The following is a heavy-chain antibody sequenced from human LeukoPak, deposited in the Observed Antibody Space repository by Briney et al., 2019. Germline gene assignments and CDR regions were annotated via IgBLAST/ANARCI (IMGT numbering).Heavy chain of an antibody. J-gene: IGHJ4*02. CDR3: ARGTCYYDSSGYKN. CDR2: IKQDGSEK. V-gene: IGHV3-7*01. CDR1: GFTFSSYW. Sequence: PGGSLRLSCAASGFTFSSYWMSWVRQAPGKGLEWVAKIKQDGSEKYYVDSVKGRFTISRDNAKNSLYLQMNSLRAEDTAVYYCARGTCYYDSSGYKNWGQGTLVTVSS. D-gene: IGHD3-22*01.